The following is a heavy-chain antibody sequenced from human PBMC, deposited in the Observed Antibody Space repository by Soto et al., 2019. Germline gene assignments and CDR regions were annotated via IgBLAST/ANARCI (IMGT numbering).Heavy chain of an antibody. CDR1: GGTFSSYA. Sequence: APVRVSCKASGGTFSSYAFSWVRQAPGEGLEWMGGIISIFGTANYARKFQGTVTITADESTITAYMELSSLRSEDRAVYYSAGVFLWCGNYYCDRLDVSAQGTSVTVSS. J-gene: IGHJ6*02. V-gene: IGHV1-69*13. CDR3: AGVFLWCGNYYCDRLDV. CDR2: IISIFGTA. D-gene: IGHD3-10*01.